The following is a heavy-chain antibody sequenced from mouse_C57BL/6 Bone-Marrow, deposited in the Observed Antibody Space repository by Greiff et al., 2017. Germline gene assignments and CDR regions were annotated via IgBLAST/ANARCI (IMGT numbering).Heavy chain of an antibody. CDR1: GYTFTSYW. J-gene: IGHJ1*03. CDR3: AKKERGRGYFEG. CDR2: INPSSGYT. V-gene: IGHV1-7*01. Sequence: QVQLQQSGAELAKPGASVKLSCKASGYTFTSYWMHWVKQRPGQGLEWIGYINPSSGYTKYNQKFKDKATLTADKSSSTAYMQRSSLAYEDSAVYCGAKKERGRGYFEGWGTGTTVTVSS. D-gene: IGHD4-1*01.